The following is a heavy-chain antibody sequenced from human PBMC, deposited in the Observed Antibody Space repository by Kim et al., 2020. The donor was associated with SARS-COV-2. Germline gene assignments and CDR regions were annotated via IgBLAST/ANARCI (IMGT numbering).Heavy chain of an antibody. CDR2: IIPIFGTA. D-gene: IGHD1-7*01. J-gene: IGHJ4*02. V-gene: IGHV1-69*13. CDR1: GGTFSSYA. CDR3: ARDRTGTTYYFDY. Sequence: SVKVSCKASGGTFSSYAISWVRQAPGQGLEWMGGIIPIFGTANYAQKFQGRVTITADESTSTAYMELSSLRSEDTAVYYCARDRTGTTYYFDYWGQGTLVTVSS.